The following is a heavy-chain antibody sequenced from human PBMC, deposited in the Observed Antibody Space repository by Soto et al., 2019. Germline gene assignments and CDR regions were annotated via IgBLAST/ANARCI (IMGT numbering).Heavy chain of an antibody. CDR1: GFTFSSYA. CDR2: ISYVGSNK. CDR3: ARGGRVRQQLDGVYYYYYYGMDV. Sequence: QVQLVESGGGVVQPGRSLRLSCAASGFTFSSYAMHWVRQAPGKGLEWVAVISYVGSNKYYADSVKGRFTISRDNSKNTLYLQMNSLRAEDTAVYYCARGGRVRQQLDGVYYYYYYGMDVWGQGTTVTVSS. D-gene: IGHD6-13*01. V-gene: IGHV3-30-3*01. J-gene: IGHJ6*02.